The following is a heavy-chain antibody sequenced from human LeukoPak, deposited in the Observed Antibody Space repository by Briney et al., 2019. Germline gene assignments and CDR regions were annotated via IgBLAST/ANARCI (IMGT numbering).Heavy chain of an antibody. CDR2: MNPNSGNT. D-gene: IGHD3-16*02. Sequence: ASVKVSCKASGYTFTGYYMHWVRQAPGQGLEWMGWMNPNSGNTGYAQKFQGRVTITRNTSISTAYMELSSLRSEDTAVYYCARAYEPPKASYYDYVWGSYRTYYFDYWGQGTLVTVSS. V-gene: IGHV1-8*03. J-gene: IGHJ4*02. CDR3: ARAYEPPKASYYDYVWGSYRTYYFDY. CDR1: GYTFTGYY.